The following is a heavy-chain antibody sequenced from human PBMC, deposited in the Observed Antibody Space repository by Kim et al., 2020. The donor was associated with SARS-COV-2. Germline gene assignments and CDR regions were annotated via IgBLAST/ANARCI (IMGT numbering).Heavy chain of an antibody. J-gene: IGHJ4*02. V-gene: IGHV4-4*02. D-gene: IGHD2-8*01. CDR3: ARRLPYCTNGVCYQFDY. Sequence: LKSRVTISVDKSKTQFSLKLSSVTAADTAVYYCARRLPYCTNGVCYQFDYWGQGTLVTVSS.